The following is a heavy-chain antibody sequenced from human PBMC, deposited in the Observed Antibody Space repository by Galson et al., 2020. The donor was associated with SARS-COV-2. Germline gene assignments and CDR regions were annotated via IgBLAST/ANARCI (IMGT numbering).Heavy chain of an antibody. V-gene: IGHV4-59*01. CDR2: IYYSGST. D-gene: IGHD3-10*01. CDR3: ARSGLWPNWFDP. CDR1: GGSISTYY. J-gene: IGHJ5*02. Sequence: SETLSLTCTVSGGSISTYYWSWIRQSPGKGLEWIGYIYYSGSTNYNPSLKSRVTISVDTSKNQFSLKLSSVTAADTAVYYCARSGLWPNWFDPWGQGTLVTVSS.